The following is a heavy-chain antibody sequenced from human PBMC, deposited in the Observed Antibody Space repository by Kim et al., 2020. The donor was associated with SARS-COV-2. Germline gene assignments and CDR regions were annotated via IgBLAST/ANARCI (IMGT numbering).Heavy chain of an antibody. Sequence: GESLKISCKGSGYSFTSYWIGWVRQMPGKGLEWMGIIYPGDSDTRYSPSFQGQVTISADKSISTAYLQWSSLKASDTAMYYCAIWWGGYDEYYYYGMDVWGQGTTVTVSS. CDR1: GYSFTSYW. V-gene: IGHV5-51*01. CDR2: IYPGDSDT. CDR3: AIWWGGYDEYYYYGMDV. J-gene: IGHJ6*02. D-gene: IGHD5-12*01.